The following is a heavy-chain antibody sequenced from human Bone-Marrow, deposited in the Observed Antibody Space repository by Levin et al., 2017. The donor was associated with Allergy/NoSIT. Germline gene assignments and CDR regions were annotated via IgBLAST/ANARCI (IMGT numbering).Heavy chain of an antibody. D-gene: IGHD3-22*01. Sequence: PSETLSLTCAVSEFPVSRNFMTWVRQGPGKGPEWVAVIYSNGGTSYAASVKGRFTISRDNSKNTLNLQMNSLTAEDTAVYYCARKTDSGGSGGDFWGQGTLVTVSS. CDR1: EFPVSRNF. CDR3: ARKTDSGGSGGDF. V-gene: IGHV3-53*01. CDR2: IYSNGGT. J-gene: IGHJ4*02.